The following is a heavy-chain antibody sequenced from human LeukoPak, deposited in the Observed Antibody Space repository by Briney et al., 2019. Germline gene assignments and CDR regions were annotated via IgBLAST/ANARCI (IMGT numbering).Heavy chain of an antibody. D-gene: IGHD3-3*01. CDR3: ARFPQEYDFWSGPDY. CDR2: INPNSGGT. V-gene: IGHV1-2*02. J-gene: IGHJ4*02. CDR1: GYTFSAYY. Sequence: GASVKVACKASGYTFSAYYMHWVRQAPGQGLEWMGWINPNSGGTTYAQKFQGRVTMTRDTSISTAYMELSRLRSDDTAVYYCARFPQEYDFWSGPDYWGQGTLVTVSS.